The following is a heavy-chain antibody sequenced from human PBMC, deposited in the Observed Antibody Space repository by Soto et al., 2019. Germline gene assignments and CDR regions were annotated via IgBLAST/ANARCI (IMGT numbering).Heavy chain of an antibody. CDR2: IDPSDSYT. V-gene: IGHV5-10-1*01. J-gene: IGHJ6*02. CDR3: ARVTTVTDYYYYGMDV. CDR1: GYSFTSYW. D-gene: IGHD4-17*01. Sequence: GESLKISCKGSGYSFTSYWISWVRQMPGKGLEWMGRIDPSDSYTNYSPSFQGHVTISADKSISTAYLQWSSLKASDTAMYYCARVTTVTDYYYYGMDVWGQGTTVTVSS.